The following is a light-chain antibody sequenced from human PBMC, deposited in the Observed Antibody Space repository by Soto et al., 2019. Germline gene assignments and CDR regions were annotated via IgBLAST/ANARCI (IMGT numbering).Light chain of an antibody. Sequence: EIVLTQSPATLSLSPGARATLSWRASQSVSKYLAWYQQNPGQAPRLLIYNASNRATGIPVRFSGSGSGTDFTLTISSLEPEDSAVYYCQQRHNWPRTFGQGTKVDIK. CDR3: QQRHNWPRT. V-gene: IGKV3-11*01. CDR2: NAS. J-gene: IGKJ1*01. CDR1: QSVSKY.